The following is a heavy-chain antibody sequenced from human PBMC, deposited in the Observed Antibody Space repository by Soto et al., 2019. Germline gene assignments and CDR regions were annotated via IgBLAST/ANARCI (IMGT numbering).Heavy chain of an antibody. CDR2: INPNSGGT. D-gene: IGHD6-6*01. CDR1: GYTFTGYY. Sequence: ASVKVSCKASGYTFTGYYMHWVRQAPGQGLEWMGWINPNSGGTNYAQKFQGWVTMTRDTSISTAYMELSRLRSDDTAVYYCARMPSIAPAPGYPAFDISGRGPMVTV. CDR3: ARMPSIAPAPGYPAFDI. V-gene: IGHV1-2*04. J-gene: IGHJ3*02.